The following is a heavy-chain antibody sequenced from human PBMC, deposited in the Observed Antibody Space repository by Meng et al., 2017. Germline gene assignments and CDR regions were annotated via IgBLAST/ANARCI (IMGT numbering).Heavy chain of an antibody. CDR1: GFTFSGSA. Sequence: GGSLRLSCAASGFTFSGSAMHWVRQASGKGLEWVGRIRSKANSYATAYAASVKGRFTISRDDSKNTAYLQMNSLKTEDTAVYYCARVTTVGATNWFDPWGQGTLVTVSS. CDR2: IRSKANSYAT. J-gene: IGHJ5*02. D-gene: IGHD1-26*01. V-gene: IGHV3-73*01. CDR3: ARVTTVGATNWFDP.